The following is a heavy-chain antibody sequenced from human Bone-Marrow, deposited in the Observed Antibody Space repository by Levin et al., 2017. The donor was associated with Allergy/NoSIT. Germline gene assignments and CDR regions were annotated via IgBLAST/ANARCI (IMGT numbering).Heavy chain of an antibody. Sequence: AGGSLRLSCTPSGFSFSSCDMSWVRQAPGKGLEWVSGISASGGDTYHAESVKGRFTISRDNAKNTLFLQMNSLRAEDTALYYCVKAFSSGWNFFDYWGQGTLVIVSS. D-gene: IGHD3-22*01. CDR2: ISASGGDT. V-gene: IGHV3-23*01. CDR3: VKAFSSGWNFFDY. J-gene: IGHJ4*02. CDR1: GFSFSSCD.